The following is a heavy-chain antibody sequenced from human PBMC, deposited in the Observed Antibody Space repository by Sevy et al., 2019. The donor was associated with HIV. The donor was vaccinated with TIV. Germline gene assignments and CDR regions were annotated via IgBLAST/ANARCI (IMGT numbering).Heavy chain of an antibody. Sequence: GGSLRLSCAASGFTFSRYAIHWVRQAPGKGLEWVAVIWYDGTNEYYADSVKGRFTISRDNSKNTQYLQMNSLRAEDTAVYYCAREGLLEWLFSFDYWGQGTLVTVSS. CDR1: GFTFSRYA. D-gene: IGHD3-3*01. CDR2: IWYDGTNE. J-gene: IGHJ4*02. CDR3: AREGLLEWLFSFDY. V-gene: IGHV3-33*01.